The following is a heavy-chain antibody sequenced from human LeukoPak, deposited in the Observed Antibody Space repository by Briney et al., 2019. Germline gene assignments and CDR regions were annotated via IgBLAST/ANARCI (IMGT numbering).Heavy chain of an antibody. V-gene: IGHV4-4*07. D-gene: IGHD5-12*01. CDR1: GGSISSYC. Sequence: ASETVSLTCTVSGGSISSYCWSWIRQPAGKGLEWIGRIYTSGNTNYNPSLGSRVTMSLDTSRNQFSLKLRSVTAADTAVYYCARDSGYDLNCFDPWGQGTLVTVSS. CDR3: ARDSGYDLNCFDP. CDR2: IYTSGNT. J-gene: IGHJ5*02.